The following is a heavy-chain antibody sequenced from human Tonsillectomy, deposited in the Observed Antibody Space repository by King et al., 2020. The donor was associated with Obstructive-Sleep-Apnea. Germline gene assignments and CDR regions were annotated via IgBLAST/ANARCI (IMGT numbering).Heavy chain of an antibody. CDR1: GGSVSSGSYY. J-gene: IGHJ6*02. Sequence: VQLQESGPGLVKPSETLSLTCTVSGGSVSSGSYYWSWIRQPPGKGLEWIGYIYYSGSTNYNPSLKSRVTISVDTSKNQFSLKLSSVTAADTAVYYCARVQGYCSSTSCHYYYGMDVWGQGTTVTVSS. CDR2: IYYSGST. CDR3: ARVQGYCSSTSCHYYYGMDV. D-gene: IGHD2-2*01. V-gene: IGHV4-61*01.